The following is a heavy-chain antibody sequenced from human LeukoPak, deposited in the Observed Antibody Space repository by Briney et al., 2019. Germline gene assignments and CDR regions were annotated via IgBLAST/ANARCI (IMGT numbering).Heavy chain of an antibody. CDR2: INPNSGGT. CDR3: ARGGSAAAEY. J-gene: IGHJ4*02. V-gene: IGHV1-2*02. D-gene: IGHD6-25*01. Sequence: ASVKVSCKASGGTFSSYAISWVRQAPGRGLEWMGWINPNSGGTNYAQKFQGRVTMTRDTSITTAYMELSRLTSDDTAVFYCARGGSAAAEYWGQGTLVTVSS. CDR1: GGTFSSYA.